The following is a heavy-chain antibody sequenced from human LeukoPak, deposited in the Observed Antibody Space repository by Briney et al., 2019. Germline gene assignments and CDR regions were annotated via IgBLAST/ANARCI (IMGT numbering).Heavy chain of an antibody. CDR3: AKRVPYTSSSVYFDY. Sequence: GGSLRLSCAASGFTFSSYGMSWVRQAPGKGLEGVSSISDDGRSTYYADSVKGRFTISKDNSKNTMYLQMNNLRAEDTAIYYCAKRVPYTSSSVYFDYWGQGTLVTVSS. D-gene: IGHD6-6*01. CDR2: ISDDGRST. CDR1: GFTFSSYG. V-gene: IGHV3-23*01. J-gene: IGHJ4*02.